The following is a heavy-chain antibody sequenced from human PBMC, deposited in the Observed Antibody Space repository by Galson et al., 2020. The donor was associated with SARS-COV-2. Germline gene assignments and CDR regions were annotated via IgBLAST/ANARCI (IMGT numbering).Heavy chain of an antibody. CDR1: GFTFNDFW. Sequence: GGSVRLSCEVSGFTFNDFWMSWFRQAPGKGLEWVANIKGDGSETNYVESVKGRFSISRDNAMNSLYLQMDSLRVEDTAVYYCTREGWQGAYWGQGSRVTVSS. J-gene: IGHJ4*02. CDR2: IKGDGSET. CDR3: TREGWQGAY. V-gene: IGHV3-7*01.